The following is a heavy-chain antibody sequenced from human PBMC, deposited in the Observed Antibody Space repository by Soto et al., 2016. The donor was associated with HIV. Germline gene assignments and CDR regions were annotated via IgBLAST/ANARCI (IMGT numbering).Heavy chain of an antibody. D-gene: IGHD4-17*01. CDR2: INGDGTMR. CDR1: GFTFDEYT. V-gene: IGHV3-43*02. J-gene: IGHJ4*02. CDR3: ARDGDGGAFDT. Sequence: EVQLVQSGGGVVRPGGSLRLSCEASGFTFDEYTLHWVRQIPGKGLEWVSLINGDGTMRYYEDSMKGRFTISRDNSENTLYLQMNSLRIDDSGFYYCARDGDGGAFDTWGQGTLVTVSS.